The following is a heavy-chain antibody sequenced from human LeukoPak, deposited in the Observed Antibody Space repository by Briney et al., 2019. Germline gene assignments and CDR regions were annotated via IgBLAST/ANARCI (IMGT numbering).Heavy chain of an antibody. J-gene: IGHJ4*02. CDR3: AGHMTTVTALDY. CDR2: ISYDGSNK. Sequence: GGSLRLSCAASGFTFSSYAMHWVRQAPGKGLEWVAVISYDGSNKYYADSVKGRFTISRDNSKNMLYLQMNSLRAEDTAVYYCAGHMTTVTALDYWGQGTLVTVSS. V-gene: IGHV3-30-3*01. D-gene: IGHD4-17*01. CDR1: GFTFSSYA.